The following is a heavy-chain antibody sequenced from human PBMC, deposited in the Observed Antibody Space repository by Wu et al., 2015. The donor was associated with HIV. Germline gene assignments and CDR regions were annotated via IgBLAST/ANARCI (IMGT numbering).Heavy chain of an antibody. CDR1: GYTFTSYD. V-gene: IGHV1-8*01. D-gene: IGHD3-22*01. Sequence: QVQLVQSGAEVKKPGASVKVSCKASGYTFTSYDINWVRQATGQGLEWMGWMNPNSGNTGYAQKFQGRVTMTRNTSISTAYMELSSLRSEDTAVYYCARAYYYDSSGLFYLNYWGQGTLVTVSS. CDR2: MNPNSGNT. CDR3: ARAYYYDSSGLFYLNY. J-gene: IGHJ4*02.